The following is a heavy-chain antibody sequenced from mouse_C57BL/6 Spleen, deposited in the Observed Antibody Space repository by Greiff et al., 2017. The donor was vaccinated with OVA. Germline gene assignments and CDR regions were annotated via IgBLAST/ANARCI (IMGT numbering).Heavy chain of an antibody. D-gene: IGHD1-1*01. CDR2: ISYDGSN. Sequence: EVQVVESGPGLVKPSQSLSLTCSVTGYSITSGYYWNWIRQFPGNKLEWMGYISYDGSNNYNPSLKNRISITRDTSKNQFFLKLNSVTTEDTATYYCARETTVVATRNFDYWGQGTTLTVSS. CDR1: GYSITSGYY. V-gene: IGHV3-6*01. J-gene: IGHJ2*01. CDR3: ARETTVVATRNFDY.